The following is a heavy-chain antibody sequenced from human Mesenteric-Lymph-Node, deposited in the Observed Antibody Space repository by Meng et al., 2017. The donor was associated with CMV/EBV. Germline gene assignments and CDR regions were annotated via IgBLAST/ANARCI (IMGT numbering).Heavy chain of an antibody. Sequence: ASVKVSCKASGYTFTGYYMHWVRQAPGQGLEWMGWINPNSGGTNYAQKFQGRVTMTRDTSISTAYMELSRLRSDDTAVYYCARGYCTTTSCRTPYYFDYWGQGTLVTVSS. J-gene: IGHJ4*02. CDR3: ARGYCTTTSCRTPYYFDY. D-gene: IGHD2-2*01. V-gene: IGHV1-2*02. CDR1: GYTFTGYY. CDR2: INPNSGGT.